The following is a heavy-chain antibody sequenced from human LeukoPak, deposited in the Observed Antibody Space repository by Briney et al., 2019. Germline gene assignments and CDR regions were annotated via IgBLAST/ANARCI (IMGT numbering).Heavy chain of an antibody. V-gene: IGHV3-23*01. CDR2: ISGSGGST. J-gene: IGHJ5*02. D-gene: IGHD6-6*01. CDR3: ARDIIAARPGNWFDP. CDR1: GFTFSSYA. Sequence: GGSLRLSCAASGFTFSSYAMSWVRQAPGRGLEWVSAISGSGGSTYYADSVKGRFTMSRDNSKNTLHLQMNSLRAEDTAVYYCARDIIAARPGNWFDPWGQGTLVTVSS.